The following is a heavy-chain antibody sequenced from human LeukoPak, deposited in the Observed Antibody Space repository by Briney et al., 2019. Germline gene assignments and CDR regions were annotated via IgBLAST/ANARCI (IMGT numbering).Heavy chain of an antibody. J-gene: IGHJ3*02. V-gene: IGHV4-38-2*01. Sequence: ASETLSLTCAVSGYSISSGYYWGWIRPPPGKGPEWIGSIYHSGSTYYNPSLKSRVTISVDTSKNQFSLKLSSVTTADTAVYYCARLTGDGYSPQDSFDIWGQGTMVTVSS. CDR1: GYSISSGYY. CDR3: ARLTGDGYSPQDSFDI. CDR2: IYHSGST. D-gene: IGHD5-24*01.